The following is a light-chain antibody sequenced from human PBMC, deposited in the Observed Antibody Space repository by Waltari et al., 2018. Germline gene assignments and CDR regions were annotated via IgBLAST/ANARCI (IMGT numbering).Light chain of an antibody. CDR3: SSYTSSRHV. CDR2: EVS. CDR1: SRDVGGHNY. V-gene: IGLV2-14*01. J-gene: IGLJ1*01. Sequence: QSALTQPASVSGSPGQSITISCTGTSRDVGGHNYVTWYQQHPVKAPKHMIYEVSNRPSGGSNRYSGSKSGNTASLTIAGLQAEDEADDYCSSYTSSRHVFGTGTKVTVL.